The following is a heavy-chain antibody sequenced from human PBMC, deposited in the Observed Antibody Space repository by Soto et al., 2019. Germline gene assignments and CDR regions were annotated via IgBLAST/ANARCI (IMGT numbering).Heavy chain of an antibody. V-gene: IGHV3-23*01. J-gene: IGHJ4*02. CDR3: AKAARITIFGLALDY. CDR1: GFTFSSYA. Sequence: GGSLRLSCAASGFTFSSYAMSWVRQAPGKGREWVSALSGGGGRTYYADSVKGRFTISRDNSKNTLYLQMNSLRAEDTAVYYCAKAARITIFGLALDYWGQGTLVTVSS. CDR2: LSGGGGRT. D-gene: IGHD3-3*01.